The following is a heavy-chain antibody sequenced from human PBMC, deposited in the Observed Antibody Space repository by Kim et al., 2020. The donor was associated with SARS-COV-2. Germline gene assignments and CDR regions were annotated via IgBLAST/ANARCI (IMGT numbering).Heavy chain of an antibody. CDR3: ARALQGGFGGYYHYHMDV. CDR2: ISSSSSYI. D-gene: IGHD6-25*01. Sequence: GGSLRLSCAASGFTFSSYSMNWVRQAPGKGLEWVSSISSSSSYIYYADSVKGRFTISRDNAKNSLYLQMNTLRAEDTAVYYCARALQGGFGGYYHYHMDVWGQGPTVTVSS. J-gene: IGHJ6*02. CDR1: GFTFSSYS. V-gene: IGHV3-21*01.